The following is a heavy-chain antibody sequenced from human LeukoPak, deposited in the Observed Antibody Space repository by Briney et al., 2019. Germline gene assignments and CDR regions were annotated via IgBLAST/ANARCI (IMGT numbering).Heavy chain of an antibody. J-gene: IGHJ5*02. V-gene: IGHV1-2*02. Sequence: GASVKVSCKASGYTFTSYDINWVRQATGQGLEWMGWINPNSGGTNYAQKFQGRVTMTRDTSISTAYMELSRLRSDDTAVYYCARGPRLLRGWFDPWGQGTLVTVSS. CDR3: ARGPRLLRGWFDP. CDR1: GYTFTSYD. CDR2: INPNSGGT. D-gene: IGHD2/OR15-2a*01.